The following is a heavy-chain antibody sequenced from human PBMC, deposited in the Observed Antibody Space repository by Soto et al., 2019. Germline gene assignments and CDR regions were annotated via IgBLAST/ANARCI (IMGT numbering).Heavy chain of an antibody. Sequence: PXGTLSLTFAVSGYSISSGDYWCWIRQPPGKGLEWIGSIYHSGSTYYNPSLKSRVTISVDTSKNQFSLKLSSVTAADTAVYYCARGGYSGYDYYYYYYGMDVWGQGTTVTVSS. J-gene: IGHJ6*02. V-gene: IGHV4-38-2*01. CDR3: ARGGYSGYDYYYYYYGMDV. D-gene: IGHD5-12*01. CDR2: IYHSGST. CDR1: GYSISSGDY.